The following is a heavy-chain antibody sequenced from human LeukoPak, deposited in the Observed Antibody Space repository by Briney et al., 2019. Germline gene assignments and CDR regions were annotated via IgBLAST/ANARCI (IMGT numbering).Heavy chain of an antibody. Sequence: PGASLRLSCATSGFTFSRFGMHWVRQAPGKGLEWVTCIRSDGSNKYYADSVKGRFTISRDNSKNTLYLQMNSLRAEDTAVYYCVKDEVVPSYYYMDVWGKGTTVTVSS. CDR2: IRSDGSNK. J-gene: IGHJ6*03. CDR1: GFTFSRFG. CDR3: VKDEVVPSYYYMDV. D-gene: IGHD2-15*01. V-gene: IGHV3-30*02.